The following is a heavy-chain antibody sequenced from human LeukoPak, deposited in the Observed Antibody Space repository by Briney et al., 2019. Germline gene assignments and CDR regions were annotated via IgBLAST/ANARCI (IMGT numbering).Heavy chain of an antibody. V-gene: IGHV4-59*01. J-gene: IGHJ4*02. CDR2: ISYSGST. D-gene: IGHD6-13*01. CDR1: GGSISSYY. Sequence: SETLSLTCTVSGGSISSYYWNWIRQPPGKGLEWIGYISYSGSTNYNPSLKSRVTISLDTSKNQFPLQLSSVTAADAAVYYCARGQYSGSWSYYFDYWGQGTLVTASS. CDR3: ARGQYSGSWSYYFDY.